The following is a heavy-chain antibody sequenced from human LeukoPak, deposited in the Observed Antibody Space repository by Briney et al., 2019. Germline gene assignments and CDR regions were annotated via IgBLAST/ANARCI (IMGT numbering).Heavy chain of an antibody. V-gene: IGHV3-21*01. D-gene: IGHD1-26*01. CDR3: ARLSRGRSTYYFDY. Sequence: GGSLGLSCAASGFIFHTYSINWVRQAPGKGLDWVSSISSSSSYIYYADSVKGRFTISRDNAKNSLYLQMHSLRVEDTAVYYCARLSRGRSTYYFDYWGQGTLVTVSS. CDR2: ISSSSSYI. CDR1: GFIFHTYS. J-gene: IGHJ4*02.